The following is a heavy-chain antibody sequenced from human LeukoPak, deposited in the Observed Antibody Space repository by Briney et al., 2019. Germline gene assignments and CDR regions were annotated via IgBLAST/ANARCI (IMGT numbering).Heavy chain of an antibody. V-gene: IGHV3-21*01. D-gene: IGHD1-26*01. CDR2: ISSSSSYI. CDR3: ARISGSYYEYYYYGMDV. J-gene: IGHJ6*02. CDR1: GFTFSSYS. Sequence: GGSLRLSCAASGFTFSSYSMNWARQAPGKGLEWVSSISSSSSYIYYADSVKGRFTISRDNAKNSLYLQMNSLRAEDTAVYYCARISGSYYEYYYYGMDVWGQGTTVTVSS.